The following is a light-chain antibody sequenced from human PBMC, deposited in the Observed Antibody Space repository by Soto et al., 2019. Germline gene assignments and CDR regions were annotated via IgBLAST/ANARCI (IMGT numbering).Light chain of an antibody. CDR2: DDT. V-gene: IGLV3-21*02. CDR3: QVRETNTDHLV. J-gene: IGLJ3*02. Sequence: SYELTQAPSMSVAPGQPARITCGGNNIGSKSVHWYQQRPGQAPVVVIYDDTDRPSGIPERFSGSNSGNTATLTISGVEAGDEAHYYCQVRETNTDHLVFGGGTKLTV. CDR1: NIGSKS.